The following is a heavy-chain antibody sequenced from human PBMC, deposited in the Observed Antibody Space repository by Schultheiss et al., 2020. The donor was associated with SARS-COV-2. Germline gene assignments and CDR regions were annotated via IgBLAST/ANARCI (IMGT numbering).Heavy chain of an antibody. D-gene: IGHD6-19*01. CDR2: IYYSGST. J-gene: IGHJ6*02. CDR3: ARDYGGWYGASYYYYGMDV. V-gene: IGHV4-59*12. Sequence: SETLSLTCTVSGGSISSYYWSWIRQPPGKGLEWIGYIYYSGSTNYNPSLKSRVTMSVDTSKNQFSLKLSSVTAADTAVYYCARDYGGWYGASYYYYGMDVWGQGTTVTVSS. CDR1: GGSISSYY.